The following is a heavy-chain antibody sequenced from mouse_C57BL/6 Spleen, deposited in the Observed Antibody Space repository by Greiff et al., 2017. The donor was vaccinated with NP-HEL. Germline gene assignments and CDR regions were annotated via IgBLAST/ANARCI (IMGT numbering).Heavy chain of an antibody. V-gene: IGHV6-6*01. CDR3: TRRDDYYGSSPYFDY. CDR2: IRNKANNHAT. J-gene: IGHJ2*01. Sequence: EVKVEESGGGLVQPGGSMKLSCAASGFTFSDAWMDWVRQSPEKGLEWVAEIRNKANNHATYYAESVKGRFTISRDDSKSSVYLQMNSLRAEDTGMYYCTRRDDYYGSSPYFDYWGQGTTLTVSS. CDR1: GFTFSDAW. D-gene: IGHD1-1*01.